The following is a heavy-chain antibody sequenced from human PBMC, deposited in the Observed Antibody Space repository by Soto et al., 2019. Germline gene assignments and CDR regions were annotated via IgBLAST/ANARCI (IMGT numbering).Heavy chain of an antibody. CDR2: VDDSGTT. V-gene: IGHV4-59*01. D-gene: IGHD2-15*01. CDR1: SGSISTYY. Sequence: SETLSLTCTVSSGSISTYYWSWIRQPPGKGLEWIGNVDDSGTTKYNPSLRSRVTISVDTSTNQFSLKLSSVIAADTAVYYCSRDVSCSGGSCYPNDWFDPWGQGTLVTVSS. CDR3: SRDVSCSGGSCYPNDWFDP. J-gene: IGHJ5*02.